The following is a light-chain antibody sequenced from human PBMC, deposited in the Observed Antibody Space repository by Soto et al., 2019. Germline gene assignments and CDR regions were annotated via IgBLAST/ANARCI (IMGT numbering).Light chain of an antibody. Sequence: DIQMTQSPSFLSASVGDRVTVTCRASQSVGTHLHWYQQKSGKAPKLLIYGASTLQSGVSSRFSCSGSGTDFTLTITSLQPDDFAVYYCQQSHTSPRTFGQGTRLDIK. CDR2: GAS. CDR1: QSVGTH. V-gene: IGKV1-39*01. J-gene: IGKJ2*01. CDR3: QQSHTSPRT.